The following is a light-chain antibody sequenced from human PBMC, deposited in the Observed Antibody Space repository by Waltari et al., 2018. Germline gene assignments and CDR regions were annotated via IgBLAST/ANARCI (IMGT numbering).Light chain of an antibody. V-gene: IGLV6-57*01. CDR2: EDN. CDR3: QSYDSSNPVV. CDR1: SGSIASNY. Sequence: NFMLTQPHSVSESPGKTVTISCTSSSGSIASNYVQWSQQRPGSSPTTVIYEDNQRPSGVPDRFSGSIDSSSNSASLTISGLKTEDEADYYCQSYDSSNPVVFGGGTKLTVL. J-gene: IGLJ2*01.